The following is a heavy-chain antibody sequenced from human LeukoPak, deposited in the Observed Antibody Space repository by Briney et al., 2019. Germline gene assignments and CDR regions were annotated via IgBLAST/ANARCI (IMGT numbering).Heavy chain of an antibody. CDR1: GGTFSSYA. CDR3: ARLGVVPAAMQERFDY. Sequence: WVTVSCKASGGTFSSYAISWVRQAPGQGLEWMGRIIPILGIANYAQKFQGRVTITADKSTSTAYMQLSSLRSEDTAVYYCARLGVVPAAMQERFDYWGQGTLVTVSS. D-gene: IGHD2-2*01. CDR2: IIPILGIA. J-gene: IGHJ4*02. V-gene: IGHV1-69*04.